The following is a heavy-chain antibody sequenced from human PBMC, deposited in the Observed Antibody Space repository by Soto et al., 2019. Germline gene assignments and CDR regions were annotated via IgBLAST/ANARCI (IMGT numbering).Heavy chain of an antibody. Sequence: PGGSLRLSCAASGFTFSSYGMHWVRQAPGKGLEWVAVISYDGSNKYYADSVKGRFTISRDNSKNTLYLQMNSLRAEDTAVYYCAKDLNRGYYYYGMDVWGQGTTVTVSS. CDR3: AKDLNRGYYYYGMDV. CDR2: ISYDGSNK. J-gene: IGHJ6*02. D-gene: IGHD3-10*01. CDR1: GFTFSSYG. V-gene: IGHV3-30*18.